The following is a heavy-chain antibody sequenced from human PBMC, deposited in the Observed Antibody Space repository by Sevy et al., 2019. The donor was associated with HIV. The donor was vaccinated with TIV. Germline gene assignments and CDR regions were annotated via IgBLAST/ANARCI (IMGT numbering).Heavy chain of an antibody. J-gene: IGHJ6*02. Sequence: GGSLRLSCTASGFAIDSYSMNWVRQAPGKGLEWLSSISGSSSHIFYADSVKGRFTISRDNARNSVYLRMNSLRAEDTALYFCARDPTEDSGYSQGMDAWGQGTTVTVSS. CDR3: ARDPTEDSGYSQGMDA. CDR1: GFAIDSYS. V-gene: IGHV3-21*01. D-gene: IGHD3-22*01. CDR2: ISGSSSHI.